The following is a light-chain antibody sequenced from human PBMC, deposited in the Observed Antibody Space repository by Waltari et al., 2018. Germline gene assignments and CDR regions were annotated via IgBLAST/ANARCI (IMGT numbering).Light chain of an antibody. CDR3: CSYAGRNIWV. V-gene: IGLV2-23*02. J-gene: IGLJ3*02. CDR2: EVH. Sequence: WVKQPPSKSPNFIVCEVHGPASGVSTRFSCSKSGNTASLAISGLQAEEGADYYCCSYAGRNIWVFGGGTKVTVL.